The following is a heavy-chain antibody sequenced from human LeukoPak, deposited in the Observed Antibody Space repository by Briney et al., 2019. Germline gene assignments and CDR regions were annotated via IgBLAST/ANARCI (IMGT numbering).Heavy chain of an antibody. CDR1: GYTFTDYF. J-gene: IGHJ5*02. Sequence: ASVKVSCKASGYTFTDYFMHWVRQAPGQGLEWMGWINPNSGDTNYAQNFQGRVTMTRDTSISTAYMELSKLGSDDTAVYFCAGDLYGSGSNWFDPWGQGTLVTVSS. CDR2: INPNSGDT. V-gene: IGHV1-2*02. CDR3: AGDLYGSGSNWFDP. D-gene: IGHD3-10*01.